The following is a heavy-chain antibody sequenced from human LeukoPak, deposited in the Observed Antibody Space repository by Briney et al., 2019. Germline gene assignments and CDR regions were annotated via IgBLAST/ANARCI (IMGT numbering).Heavy chain of an antibody. CDR2: IRYDGSNK. Sequence: GGSVRLSCAASGFTFSSYAMNWVRQAPGKGLEWVAVIRYDGSNKYYAYSVNVRFTISIDNSKNTLYLQMNSLRAKTTAMDECARDGLELLSVMYYYYYYMDVWGKGTTVTVSS. CDR1: GFTFSSYA. CDR3: ARDGLELLSVMYYYYYYMDV. V-gene: IGHV3-33*01. J-gene: IGHJ6*03. D-gene: IGHD3-16*01.